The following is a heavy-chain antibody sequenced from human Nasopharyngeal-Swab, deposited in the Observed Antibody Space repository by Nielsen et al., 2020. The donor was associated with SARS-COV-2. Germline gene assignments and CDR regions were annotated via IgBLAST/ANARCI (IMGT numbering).Heavy chain of an antibody. CDR3: ARFSSGTIPSVDY. D-gene: IGHD1-7*01. J-gene: IGHJ4*02. V-gene: IGHV5-10-1*01. CDR1: GYSFTSYW. CDR2: IDPSDSYT. Sequence: GESLKISCKGSGYSFTSYWISWVRQMSGKGLEWMGRIDPSDSYTNYSPSFQGHVTISADKSISTAYLQWSSLKASDTAMYYCARFSSGTIPSVDYWGQGTLVTVSS.